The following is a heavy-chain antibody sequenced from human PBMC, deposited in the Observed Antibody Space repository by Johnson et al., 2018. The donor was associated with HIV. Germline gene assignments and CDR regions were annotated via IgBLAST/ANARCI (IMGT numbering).Heavy chain of an antibody. CDR3: ARKGDAFDI. CDR1: GFAFGTYW. J-gene: IGHJ3*02. Sequence: EQLVESGGGVVQPGGSLRLSCVVSGFAFGTYWMSWARQAPGKGLEWVANIKQDGSEKFYVDSVKGRFTISRDNAKNSMYLLMDSLRAEDTAVYYCARKGDAFDIWGQGTMVIVSS. V-gene: IGHV3-7*05. CDR2: IKQDGSEK.